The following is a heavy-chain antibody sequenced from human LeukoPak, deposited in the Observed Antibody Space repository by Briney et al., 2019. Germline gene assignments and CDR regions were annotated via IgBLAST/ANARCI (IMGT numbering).Heavy chain of an antibody. V-gene: IGHV4-59*08. CDR2: ISYSGST. D-gene: IGHD4-17*01. CDR3: ARRNYGDYDHYFDY. CDR1: GGSISSYY. J-gene: IGHJ4*02. Sequence: SEALSLTCTVPGGSISSYYWSWIRQPPGKGLEWIGYISYSGSTNYNPSLKSRVTISLDTSKDQFSLKLSSVTAADTAVYYCARRNYGDYDHYFDYWGQGTLVTVSS.